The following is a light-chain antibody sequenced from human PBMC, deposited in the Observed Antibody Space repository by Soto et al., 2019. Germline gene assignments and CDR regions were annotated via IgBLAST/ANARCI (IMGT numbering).Light chain of an antibody. V-gene: IGLV2-14*01. Sequence: QSVLTQPASVSGSPGEAITISCTGTSSDVGGYNYVSWYQQHPGKAPKLMICDVSTRPSGISNRFSGSKSGDTASLTISGLQAEDEADYFCCSYAGTVAYVFGTGTKVTVL. CDR2: DVS. J-gene: IGLJ1*01. CDR3: CSYAGTVAYV. CDR1: SSDVGGYNY.